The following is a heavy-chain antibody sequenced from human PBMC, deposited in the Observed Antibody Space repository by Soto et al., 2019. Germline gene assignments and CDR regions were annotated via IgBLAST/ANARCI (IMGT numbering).Heavy chain of an antibody. CDR1: GYTFTGYY. CDR3: ARDSHGSRQTYSCDMDV. CDR2: INPNSGGT. D-gene: IGHD5-18*01. Sequence: QVQLVQSGAEVKKPGASVKVSCKASGYTFTGYYMHWVRQAPGQGLEWMGWINPNSGGTNYAQKFQGWVTMTSDTSISTAYMDLSRLRSDDTAVYYCARDSHGSRQTYSCDMDVWGQVTTVTV. V-gene: IGHV1-2*04. J-gene: IGHJ6*02.